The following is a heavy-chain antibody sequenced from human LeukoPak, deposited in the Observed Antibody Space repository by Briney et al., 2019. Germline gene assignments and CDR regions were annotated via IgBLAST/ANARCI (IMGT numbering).Heavy chain of an antibody. CDR3: ARDPGQLNWFDP. CDR2: IYYSGST. CDR1: GGSISSYY. V-gene: IGHV4-59*01. Sequence: PSETLSLTCTVSGGSISSYYWSWIRQPPGKGLEWIGYIYYSGSTNYNPSLKSRVTISVDTSKNQFPLKLSSVTAADTAVYYCARDPGQLNWFDPWGQGTLVTVSS. J-gene: IGHJ5*02. D-gene: IGHD5-24*01.